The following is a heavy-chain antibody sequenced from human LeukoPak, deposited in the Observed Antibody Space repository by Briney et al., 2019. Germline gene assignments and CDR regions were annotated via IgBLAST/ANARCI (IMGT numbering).Heavy chain of an antibody. CDR3: ARAGDDYGDYVFDY. Sequence: SETLSLTCAVSGGSIINSNWWSWVRQPPGKGLEWIGEIDHSGSTSYNPSLKSRVTMSVDRSQNQFSLRLSTVTAADTAVYYCARAGDDYGDYVFDYWGQGTLVTVSS. V-gene: IGHV4-4*02. CDR2: IDHSGST. CDR1: GGSIINSNW. D-gene: IGHD4-17*01. J-gene: IGHJ4*02.